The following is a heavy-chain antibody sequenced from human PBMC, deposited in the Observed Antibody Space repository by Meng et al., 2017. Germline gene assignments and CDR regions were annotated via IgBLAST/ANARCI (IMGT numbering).Heavy chain of an antibody. CDR1: GGSFSGYY. D-gene: IGHD2-15*01. V-gene: IGHV4-34*01. Sequence: QVQLQQWGAGLLKPSETLSLTCAVYGGSFSGYYWSWIRQPPGKGLEWIGEINHSGSTNYNPSLKSRVTISVDTSKNQFSLKLSSVTAADTAVYYCARDCSGGSCYSIGVWGQGTLVTVSS. CDR2: INHSGST. CDR3: ARDCSGGSCYSIGV. J-gene: IGHJ4*02.